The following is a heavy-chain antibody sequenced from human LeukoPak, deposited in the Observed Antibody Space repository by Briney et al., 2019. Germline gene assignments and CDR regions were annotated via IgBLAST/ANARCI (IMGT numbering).Heavy chain of an antibody. J-gene: IGHJ2*01. Sequence: ASVKVSCKASGYTFTSYYMHWVRQAPGQGLEWMGIINPSGGSTSYAQKFQVRVTMTRDTSTSTVYMELSSLRSEDTAVYYCARDASNWYFDLWGRGTLVTVSS. CDR1: GYTFTSYY. CDR2: INPSGGST. V-gene: IGHV1-46*01. D-gene: IGHD6-6*01. CDR3: ARDASNWYFDL.